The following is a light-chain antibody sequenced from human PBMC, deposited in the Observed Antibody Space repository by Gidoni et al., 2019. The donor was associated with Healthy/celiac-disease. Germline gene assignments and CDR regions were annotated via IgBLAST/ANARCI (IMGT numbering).Light chain of an antibody. CDR3: QQRSNWTPIT. Sequence: IVLTQSPATLSLSPGERATLSCRASQSVSSYLAWYQQKPGQATRLLIYYASNRATGIPARFSGSGSGTDFTLTISSLEPEDFAVYYCQQRSNWTPITFGQGTRLEIK. CDR2: YAS. J-gene: IGKJ5*01. CDR1: QSVSSY. V-gene: IGKV3-11*01.